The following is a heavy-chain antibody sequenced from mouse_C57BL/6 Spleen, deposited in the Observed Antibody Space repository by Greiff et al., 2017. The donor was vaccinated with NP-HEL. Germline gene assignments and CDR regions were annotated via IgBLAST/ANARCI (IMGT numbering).Heavy chain of an antibody. J-gene: IGHJ2*01. CDR2: ILPSDCDT. CDR3: AIEILDYYGNSPPLNY. D-gene: IGHD1-1*01. V-gene: IGHV1-74*01. Sequence: VQLQQPGAELVKPGASVKVSCKASGYTFTSYWMHWVKQRPGQGLEWIGWILPSDCDTNYNQKFKGKATLTADKSSSTAYMQLSSLTFEDSAVYYCAIEILDYYGNSPPLNYWGQGTTLTVSS. CDR1: GYTFTSYW.